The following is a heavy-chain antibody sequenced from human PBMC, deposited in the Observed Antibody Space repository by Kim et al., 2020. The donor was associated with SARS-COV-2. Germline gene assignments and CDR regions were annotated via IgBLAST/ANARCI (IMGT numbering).Heavy chain of an antibody. J-gene: IGHJ4*02. Sequence: NYNPSLKSRVTMSVDTSKNQFSLKLSSVTAADTAVYYCARAHGFDWVSDYWGQGTLVTVSS. V-gene: IGHV4-4*07. CDR3: ARAHGFDWVSDY. D-gene: IGHD3-9*01.